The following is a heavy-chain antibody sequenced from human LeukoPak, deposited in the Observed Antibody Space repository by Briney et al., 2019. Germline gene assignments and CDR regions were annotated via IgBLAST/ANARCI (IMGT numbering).Heavy chain of an antibody. V-gene: IGHV4-59*01. CDR1: GGSISSYY. CDR3: ARAAAAAGNWFDP. CDR2: IYYSGST. D-gene: IGHD6-13*01. J-gene: IGHJ5*02. Sequence: SETLSLTCTVSGGSISSYYWSWNRQPPGKGLEWIGYIYYSGSTNYNPSLKSRVTISVDTSKNQFSLKLSSVTAADTAVYYCARAAAAAGNWFDPWGQGTLVTVSS.